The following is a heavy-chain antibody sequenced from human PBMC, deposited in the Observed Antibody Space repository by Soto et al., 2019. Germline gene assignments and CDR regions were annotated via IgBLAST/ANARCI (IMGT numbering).Heavy chain of an antibody. V-gene: IGHV4-59*12. J-gene: IGHJ4*02. Sequence: PSETLSLTCTFSGGSISSYYWSWIRQPPGKGLEWIGYIYYSGSTNYNPSLKSRVTISVDTSKNQFSLKLSSVTAADTAVYYCARYTVNFDYGGQGTLVTVSS. CDR2: IYYSGST. CDR1: GGSISSYY. D-gene: IGHD4-17*01. CDR3: ARYTVNFDY.